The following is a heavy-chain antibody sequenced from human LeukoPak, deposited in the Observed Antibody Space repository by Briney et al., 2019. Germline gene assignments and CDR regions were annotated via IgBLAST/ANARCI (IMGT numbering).Heavy chain of an antibody. CDR2: IYTSGST. D-gene: IGHD3-22*01. CDR1: GGSISSGSYY. CDR3: ARDQYYYDSNTNWYFDL. J-gene: IGHJ2*01. V-gene: IGHV4-61*02. Sequence: SETLSLTCTVSGGSISSGSYYWRWIRQPAGKGLEWIGRIYTSGSTNYNPSLKSRVTISVDTSKNQFSLKLSSVTAADTAVYYCARDQYYYDSNTNWYFDLWGRGTLVTVSS.